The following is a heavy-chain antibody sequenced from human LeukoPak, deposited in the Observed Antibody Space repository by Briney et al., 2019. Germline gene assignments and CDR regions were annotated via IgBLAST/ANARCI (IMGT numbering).Heavy chain of an antibody. CDR1: GFTFSTYA. CDR3: ASSEGLDYFDY. J-gene: IGHJ4*02. V-gene: IGHV3-23*01. D-gene: IGHD3/OR15-3a*01. CDR2: ISNSGGST. Sequence: PGGSLRLSCAASGFTFSTYAMSWVRQAPGKGLEWVSAISNSGGSTYYADSVKGRFTISRDNAKNSLYLQMNSLRAEDTAVYYCASSEGLDYFDYWGQGTLVTVSS.